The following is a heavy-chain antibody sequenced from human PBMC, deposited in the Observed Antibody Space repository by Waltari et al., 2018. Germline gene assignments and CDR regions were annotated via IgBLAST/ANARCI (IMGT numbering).Heavy chain of an antibody. V-gene: IGHV4-34*01. D-gene: IGHD2-21*01. J-gene: IGHJ4*01. CDR3: ARYGEVPASYFFDY. CDR2: IHYSGST. CDR1: GESFLGYF. Sequence: QVQLHQWGAGQLKPSETLSLTCAVSGESFLGYFWSWIRQSPGKGLGRLGSIHYSGSTNYNPTLESRLSLSVDTTKKRFSLSLTSVTAADAALYFCARYGEVPASYFFDYWGQGTLVTVSS.